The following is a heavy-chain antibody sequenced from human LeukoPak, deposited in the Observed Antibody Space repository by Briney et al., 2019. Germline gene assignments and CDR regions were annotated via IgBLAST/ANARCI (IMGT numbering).Heavy chain of an antibody. CDR1: GGSFSGYY. V-gene: IGHV4-34*01. J-gene: IGHJ5*02. CDR2: INHSGST. D-gene: IGHD6-13*01. Sequence: SETLSLTCAVYGGSFSGYYWSWIRQPPGKGLEWIGEINHSGSTNYNPSLKSRVTISVDTSKNQFSLKLSSVTAADTAVYYCAREARGSSFFPRISPRRNWFDPRGQGTLVTVSS. CDR3: AREARGSSFFPRISPRRNWFDP.